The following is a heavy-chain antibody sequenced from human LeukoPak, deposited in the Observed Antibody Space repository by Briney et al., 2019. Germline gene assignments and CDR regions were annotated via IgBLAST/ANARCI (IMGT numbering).Heavy chain of an antibody. V-gene: IGHV3-7*05. CDR3: ARSHRSFASGSGDY. Sequence: GGSLRLSCAASKFTFSVYWMSWVRHPPGKGLEWVANINQDGSEKYYVESEKGRFSISRDNAKCSLFLQMNSLRDEDTAVYFCARSHRSFASGSGDYWAQGTLVTVS. CDR2: INQDGSEK. D-gene: IGHD3-10*01. J-gene: IGHJ4*02. CDR1: KFTFSVYW.